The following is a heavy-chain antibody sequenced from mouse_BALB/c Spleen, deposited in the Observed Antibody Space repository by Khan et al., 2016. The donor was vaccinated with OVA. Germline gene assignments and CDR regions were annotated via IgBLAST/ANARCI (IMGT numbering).Heavy chain of an antibody. CDR1: GYTFTNYW. CDR3: ASIYGNYVDY. J-gene: IGHJ2*01. CDR2: IYPGDGDT. Sequence: QVQLQQSGAELARPGTSVKLSCKASGYTFTNYWIQWVKQRPGQGLEWIGAIYPGDGDTRYTQKFKGKATLTADKSSNTAYMQLSSLAYEDSAVYYCASIYGNYVDYWGQGTTLTVSS. D-gene: IGHD1-1*01. V-gene: IGHV1-87*01.